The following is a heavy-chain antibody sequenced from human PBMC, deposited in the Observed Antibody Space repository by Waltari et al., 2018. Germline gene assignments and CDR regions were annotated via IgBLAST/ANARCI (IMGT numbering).Heavy chain of an antibody. CDR3: ARESCTSTGCYFFDY. V-gene: IGHV4-38-2*02. J-gene: IGHJ4*02. CDR1: GGSISSGYG. D-gene: IGHD2-2*01. Sequence: QVQLKESGTGLVKPSETLSLTCAVSGGSISSGYGWGWIRQPPGKGLEWIVTIYSSTGNTYDDPSLKSRVTISKDTSKNQFSLKVSSVTAADTAVYYCARESCTSTGCYFFDYWGQGVLVTVSS. CDR2: IYSSTGNT.